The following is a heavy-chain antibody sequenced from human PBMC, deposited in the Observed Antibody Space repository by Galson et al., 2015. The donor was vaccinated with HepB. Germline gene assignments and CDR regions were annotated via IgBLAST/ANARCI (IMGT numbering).Heavy chain of an antibody. V-gene: IGHV3-11*06. CDR3: AREGHPHDYGDYGSLLRIFDY. Sequence: SLRLSCAASGFTFSDYHMSWIRQAPGKGLEWVSYISSSSSYTNYADSVKGRFTISRDNAKNSLYLQMNSLRAEDTAVYYCAREGHPHDYGDYGSLLRIFDYWGQGTLVTVSS. J-gene: IGHJ4*02. CDR2: ISSSSSYT. D-gene: IGHD4-17*01. CDR1: GFTFSDYH.